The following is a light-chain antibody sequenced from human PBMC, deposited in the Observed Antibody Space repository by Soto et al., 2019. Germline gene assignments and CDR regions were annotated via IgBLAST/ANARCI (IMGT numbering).Light chain of an antibody. CDR1: SSDVGGYNY. CDR2: EVN. J-gene: IGLJ2*01. CDR3: SSYTSSSTPVV. Sequence: QSALTQPPSASGSPGQSVTISCTGTSSDVGGYNYVSWYQHHPGKAPKLMIYEVNKRPSGVSDRFSGSKSGNTASLTVSGLQAEDEADYYCSSYTSSSTPVVFGGGTKLTVL. V-gene: IGLV2-8*01.